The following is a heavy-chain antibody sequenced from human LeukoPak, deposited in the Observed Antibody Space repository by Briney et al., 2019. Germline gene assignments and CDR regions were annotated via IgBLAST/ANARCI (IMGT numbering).Heavy chain of an antibody. D-gene: IGHD1-20*01. Sequence: PGGSLRLSCVASGFTFSGSAMHWVRQASGKGLEWVGRIRSKANSYATAYAASVKGRFTISRDDSKNTAYLQMNSLKTEDTAVYYCTRHGITGTADYWGQGTLVTVSS. CDR3: TRHGITGTADY. CDR2: IRSKANSYAT. CDR1: GFTFSGSA. V-gene: IGHV3-73*01. J-gene: IGHJ4*02.